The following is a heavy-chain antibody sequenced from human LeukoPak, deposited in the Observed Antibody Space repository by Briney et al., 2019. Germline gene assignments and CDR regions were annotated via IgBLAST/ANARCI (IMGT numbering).Heavy chain of an antibody. CDR2: VRSDGSNT. CDR3: AKDLWVYYSNFYGTFDS. V-gene: IGHV3-30*02. J-gene: IGHJ4*02. D-gene: IGHD4-11*01. CDR1: GFTFSNYG. Sequence: PGGSLRLSCAASGFTFSNYGMHWVRQAPGKGLEWVAFVRSDGSNTFYADSVKGRFTISRDNSKNTLYLQMNSLRAEDTAVYYCAKDLWVYYSNFYGTFDSWGQGTLVTVSS.